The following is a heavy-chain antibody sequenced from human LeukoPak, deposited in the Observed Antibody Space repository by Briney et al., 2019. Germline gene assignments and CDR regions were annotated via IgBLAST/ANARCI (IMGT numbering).Heavy chain of an antibody. CDR3: ARASGYYDSSGYYNGMDV. V-gene: IGHV3-74*01. D-gene: IGHD3-22*01. CDR2: INSDESST. Sequence: GGSLRLSCAASGFTLSTYWMHWVRQVPGKGLVWVSRINSDESSTSYADSVTGRFAISRDNARNTLYLQMNSLRAADTAVYYCARASGYYDSSGYYNGMDVWGQGTTVTVSS. J-gene: IGHJ6*02. CDR1: GFTLSTYW.